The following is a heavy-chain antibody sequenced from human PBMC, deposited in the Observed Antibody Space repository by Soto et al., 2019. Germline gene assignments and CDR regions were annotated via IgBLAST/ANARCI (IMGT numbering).Heavy chain of an antibody. CDR3: ARGPSGDKVDY. CDR2: IYNSGST. CDR1: GASVSNNYYY. Sequence: QVQLPESGPGLVEPSQTLYLTCTVSGASVSNNYYYWSWIRQPPGRGLEWIGHIYNSGSTYSNPSLKSRVIVSLDTSKNQFSLKLSSVTAADTAVYYCARGPSGDKVDYWGQGTLVTVSS. D-gene: IGHD1-26*01. V-gene: IGHV4-30-4*01. J-gene: IGHJ4*02.